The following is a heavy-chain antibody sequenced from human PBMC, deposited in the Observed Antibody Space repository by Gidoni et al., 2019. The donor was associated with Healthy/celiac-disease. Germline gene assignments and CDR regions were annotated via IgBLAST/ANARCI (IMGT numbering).Heavy chain of an antibody. CDR3: ARNTDWFDP. Sequence: QVQLVQSGAEVKKTGPSVKVSCKPSGGTFSSYAISWVRQAPGQGLECIGGIIPIFGTANYAQKFQGRVTITADKSTSTAYMELSSLRSEDTAVYYCARNTDWFDPWGQGTLVTVSS. V-gene: IGHV1-69*06. CDR2: IIPIFGTA. CDR1: GGTFSSYA. J-gene: IGHJ5*02.